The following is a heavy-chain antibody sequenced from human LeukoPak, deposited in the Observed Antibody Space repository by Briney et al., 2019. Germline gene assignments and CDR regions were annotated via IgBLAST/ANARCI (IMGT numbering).Heavy chain of an antibody. CDR3: ARHPRGYTDFWSGFYSGKWDGGFDN. CDR1: GYTFTSYA. V-gene: IGHV1-3*01. Sequence: GASVKVSCKASGYTFTSYAMHWVRQAPGQRLEWMGWINAGNGNTKYSQKFQGRVTITRDTSASTAYMELSSLRSEDTAVYYCARHPRGYTDFWSGFYSGKWDGGFDNWGQGTLVTVSS. CDR2: INAGNGNT. D-gene: IGHD3-3*01. J-gene: IGHJ4*02.